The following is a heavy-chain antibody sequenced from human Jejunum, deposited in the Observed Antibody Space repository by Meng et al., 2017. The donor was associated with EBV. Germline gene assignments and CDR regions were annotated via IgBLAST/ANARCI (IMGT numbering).Heavy chain of an antibody. Sequence: QVQLQQWGAGLLQPSETLSLTCAVYGGSFSDYYWTWIRQPPGKGLEWIGEINHGGGAIYNPSLKSRVTISVDTSKNQFSLKLSSVTAADTAVYYCARLGGYASGTYYPIDPWGQGTLVTVSS. CDR1: GGSFSDYY. CDR3: ARLGGYASGTYYPIDP. J-gene: IGHJ5*02. CDR2: INHGGGA. V-gene: IGHV4-34*01. D-gene: IGHD3-10*01.